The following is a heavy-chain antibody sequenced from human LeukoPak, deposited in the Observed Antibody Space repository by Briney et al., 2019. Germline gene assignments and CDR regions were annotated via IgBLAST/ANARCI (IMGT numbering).Heavy chain of an antibody. CDR1: GYNFPTYR. D-gene: IGHD1-7*01. CDR2: INPDDSDD. V-gene: IGHV5-51*01. CDR3: ARMQNFGGGYFEY. Sequence: GESLKISCKGSGYNFPTYRIGWVRQMPGKGLEWMGIINPDDSDDRYSPSFQGQVTISADKTISTAYLQWSSLKASDSAIYFCARMQNFGGGYFEYWGQGTLVTVSS. J-gene: IGHJ4*02.